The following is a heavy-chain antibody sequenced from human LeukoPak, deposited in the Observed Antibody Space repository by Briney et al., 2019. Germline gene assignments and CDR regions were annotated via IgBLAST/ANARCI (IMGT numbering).Heavy chain of an antibody. CDR1: GGTFSSYA. CDR2: IIPIFGTA. D-gene: IGHD6-13*01. Sequence: SVKVSCKASGGTFSSYAISWVRQAPGQGLEWMGGIIPIFGTANYAQKFQGRVTITADKSTSTAYMELSSLRSEDTAVYYCARVEYSSSWYSFGFDPWGQGTLVTVSS. CDR3: ARVEYSSSWYSFGFDP. V-gene: IGHV1-69*06. J-gene: IGHJ5*02.